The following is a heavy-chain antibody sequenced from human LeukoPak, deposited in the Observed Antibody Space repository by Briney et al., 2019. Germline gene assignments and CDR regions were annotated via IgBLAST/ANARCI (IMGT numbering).Heavy chain of an antibody. CDR1: GLIFSSYA. CDR2: ISASGGTT. Sequence: GGSLRLSCAASGLIFSSYAMSWVRQAPGKGLEWVSVISASGGTTYYADSVKGRFTISRDNSKNTLYLQMNGLRAEDTAVYYCAKTITGSYSRLDYWGQGTLVTVSS. D-gene: IGHD3-10*01. J-gene: IGHJ4*02. V-gene: IGHV3-23*01. CDR3: AKTITGSYSRLDY.